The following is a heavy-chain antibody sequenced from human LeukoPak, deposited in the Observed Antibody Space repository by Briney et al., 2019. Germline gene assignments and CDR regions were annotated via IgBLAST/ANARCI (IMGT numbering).Heavy chain of an antibody. D-gene: IGHD3-22*01. V-gene: IGHV3-66*04. J-gene: IGHJ3*02. CDR1: GFTVSSNY. Sequence: PGGSLRLSCAASGFTVSSNYMSWVRQAPGKGLEWVSVIYSGGSTYYADSVKGRFTISRDKSKNTLYLQMNSLRAEDTAVYYCAEQTYYYDSSGYYGDAFDIWGQGTMVTVSS. CDR3: AEQTYYYDSSGYYGDAFDI. CDR2: IYSGGST.